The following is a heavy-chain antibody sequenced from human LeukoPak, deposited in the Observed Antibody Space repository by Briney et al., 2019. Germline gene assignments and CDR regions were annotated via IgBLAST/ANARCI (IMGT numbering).Heavy chain of an antibody. Sequence: SETLSLTCAVYGGSFSGYYWSWIRQPPGKGLEWIGEINHSGSTNYNPSLKSRVTISVDTSKNQFSLRLRSVTAADTAVYYCARGRGYSYGYYWFDPWGQGTLVTVSS. CDR1: GGSFSGYY. J-gene: IGHJ5*02. V-gene: IGHV4-34*01. CDR2: INHSGST. CDR3: ARGRGYSYGYYWFDP. D-gene: IGHD5-18*01.